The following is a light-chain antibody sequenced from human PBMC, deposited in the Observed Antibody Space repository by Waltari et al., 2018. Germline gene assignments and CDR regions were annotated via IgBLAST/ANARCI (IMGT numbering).Light chain of an antibody. CDR2: ANN. V-gene: IGLV1-40*01. CDR3: QSYDSSLRGSV. CDR1: SSNIGAGNH. Sequence: QSVLTQPPSVSGAPGQRVTISCTGRSSNIGAGNHVSWYQQLPGTAPKVLIYANNKRPSGVPDRFSGSKSGTSASLAITGLQAEDEADYYCQSYDSSLRGSVFGGGTKVTVL. J-gene: IGLJ2*01.